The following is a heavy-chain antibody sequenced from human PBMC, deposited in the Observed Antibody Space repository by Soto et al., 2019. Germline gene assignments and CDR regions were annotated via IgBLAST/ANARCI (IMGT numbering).Heavy chain of an antibody. CDR1: VGSVSSGSYY. V-gene: IGHV4-61*01. D-gene: IGHD2-21*02. Sequence: QVQLQESGPGLVKPSETLSLTCTVSVGSVSSGSYYWSWIRQPPGKGLEWIGYIYYSGSTNYNPSLKSRVTISVDTSKNPFSLKLSSVTAADTAVYYCAREGRLLLAFDYWGQGSLVTVSS. CDR3: AREGRLLLAFDY. CDR2: IYYSGST. J-gene: IGHJ4*02.